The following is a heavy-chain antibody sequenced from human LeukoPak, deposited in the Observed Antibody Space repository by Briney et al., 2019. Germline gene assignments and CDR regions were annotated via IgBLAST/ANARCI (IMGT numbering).Heavy chain of an antibody. CDR3: ARIIGYFSGGSCYWGDSDFDY. D-gene: IGHD2-15*01. CDR2: ISAYNGIT. V-gene: IGHV1-18*01. CDR1: GYTITSYG. Sequence: ASVKDSSKASGYTITSYGISWVGQAPGQGLEWMGWISAYNGITNYAQKLQGRVNMTTDTSTSTAYMELRSLRSDDTAVYYCARIIGYFSGGSCYWGDSDFDYWGQGTLVTVSS. J-gene: IGHJ4*02.